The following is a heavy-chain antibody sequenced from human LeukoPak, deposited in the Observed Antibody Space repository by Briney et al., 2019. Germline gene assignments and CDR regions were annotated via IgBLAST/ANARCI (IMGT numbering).Heavy chain of an antibody. CDR2: MNPNSGNT. CDR3: ARLFRGVIITEDAFDI. CDR1: GYTFTSYD. D-gene: IGHD3-10*01. J-gene: IGHJ3*02. V-gene: IGHV1-8*01. Sequence: ASVKVSCKASGYTFTSYDINCVRQATGQGLEWMGWMNPNSGNTGYAQKFQGRVTMTRNTSISTAYMELSSLRSEDTAVYYCARLFRGVIITEDAFDIWGQGTMVTVSS.